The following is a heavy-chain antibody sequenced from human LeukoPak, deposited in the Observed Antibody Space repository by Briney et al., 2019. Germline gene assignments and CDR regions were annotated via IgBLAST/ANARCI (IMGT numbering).Heavy chain of an antibody. D-gene: IGHD2-2*01. Sequence: GGSLRLSCAASGFTFSNFALTWVRQAPGKGLEWVSGISGSAGSTYYADSVKGRFTISRDNSKNILYLQMNSLRAEDTAVYHCAKGYLSNSGGFDRWGQGTLVTVSS. CDR3: AKGYLSNSGGFDR. J-gene: IGHJ5*02. CDR1: GFTFSNFA. CDR2: ISGSAGST. V-gene: IGHV3-23*01.